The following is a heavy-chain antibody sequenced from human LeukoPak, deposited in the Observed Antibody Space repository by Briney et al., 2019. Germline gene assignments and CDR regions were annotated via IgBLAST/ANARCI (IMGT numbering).Heavy chain of an antibody. CDR3: AKSRSDILTGYYGPFDY. CDR2: ISYDGSNK. CDR1: GFTFSSYG. D-gene: IGHD3-9*01. V-gene: IGHV3-30*18. J-gene: IGHJ4*02. Sequence: GGYLRLYCAASGFTFSSYGMHWVRQAPGKGLEWVAVISYDGSNKYYADSVKGRFTISRDNSKNTLYLQMNSLRAEDTAVYYCAKSRSDILTGYYGPFDYWGQGTLVTVSS.